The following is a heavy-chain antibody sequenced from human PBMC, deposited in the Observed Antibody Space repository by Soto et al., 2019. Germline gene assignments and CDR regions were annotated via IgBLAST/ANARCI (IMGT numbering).Heavy chain of an antibody. J-gene: IGHJ6*02. CDR3: AKEPYDFWSGYRYYYYYGMDV. CDR2: ISYDGSNK. D-gene: IGHD3-3*01. Sequence: QPGGSLRLSCAASGFTFSSYGMHWVRQAPGKGLEWVAVISYDGSNKYYADSVKGRFTISRDNSKNTLYLQMNSLRAEDTAVYYCAKEPYDFWSGYRYYYYYGMDVWGQGTTVTVSS. V-gene: IGHV3-30*18. CDR1: GFTFSSYG.